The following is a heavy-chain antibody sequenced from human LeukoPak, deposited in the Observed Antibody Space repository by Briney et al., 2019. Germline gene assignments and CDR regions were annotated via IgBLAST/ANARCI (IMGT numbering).Heavy chain of an antibody. CDR3: ARGRGEFLEWLLHYYYYGMDV. V-gene: IGHV1-8*02. CDR1: GYTFTGYY. J-gene: IGHJ6*02. CDR2: MNPNSGNT. Sequence: ASVKVSCKASGYTFTGYYMHWVRQATGQGLEWMGWMNPNSGNTGYAQKFQGRVTMTRNTSISTAYMELSSLGSEDTAVYYCARGRGEFLEWLLHYYYYGMDVWGQGTTVTVSS. D-gene: IGHD3-3*01.